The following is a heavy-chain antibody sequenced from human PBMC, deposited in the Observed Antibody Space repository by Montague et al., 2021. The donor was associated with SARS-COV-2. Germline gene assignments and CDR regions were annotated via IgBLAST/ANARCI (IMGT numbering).Heavy chain of an antibody. CDR3: ARGYDFWSAGYYYYYGLDV. CDR1: GFTFSSYS. D-gene: IGHD3-3*01. CDR2: ISSSSSYI. V-gene: IGHV3-21*01. Sequence: SLRLSCAASGFTFSSYSMNWVRQAPGKGLEWVSSISSSSSYIYYADSVKGRFTISRDNAKNSLYLQMNSLRAEDTAVYYCARGYDFWSAGYYYYYGLDVWGQGTPVTVSS. J-gene: IGHJ6*02.